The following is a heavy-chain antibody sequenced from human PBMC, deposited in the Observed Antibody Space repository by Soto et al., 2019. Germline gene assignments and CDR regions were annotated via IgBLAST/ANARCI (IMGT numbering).Heavy chain of an antibody. V-gene: IGHV3-21*01. D-gene: IGHD2-15*01. J-gene: IGHJ4*02. CDR2: ISRSSDHM. CDR1: GFIFSTYS. Sequence: GGSLRLSCAASGFIFSTYSMNWVRQTPGKGLEWVSSISRSSDHMYYADSVRGRFTISRDNAKNSLFLQMNSLRAEDTAVYYCTRAISGGPFDYWGQGALVTSPQ. CDR3: TRAISGGPFDY.